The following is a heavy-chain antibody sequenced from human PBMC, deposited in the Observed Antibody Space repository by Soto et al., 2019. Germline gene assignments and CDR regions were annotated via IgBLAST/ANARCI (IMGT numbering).Heavy chain of an antibody. V-gene: IGHV4-61*01. CDR2: IYYTGST. CDR3: ARVNGGPYYFDY. CDR1: GGSVSSGSYY. Sequence: SETLSLTCTVSGGSVSSGSYYWSWIRQPPGKGLEWIGYIYYTGSTNYNPSLKSRVTISVDTSKNQFSLKLSSVTAADTAVYYCARVNGGPYYFDYWGQGTLVTVSS. D-gene: IGHD2-8*01. J-gene: IGHJ4*02.